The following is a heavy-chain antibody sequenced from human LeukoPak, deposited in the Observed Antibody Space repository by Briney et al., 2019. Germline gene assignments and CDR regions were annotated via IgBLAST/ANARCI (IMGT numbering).Heavy chain of an antibody. CDR2: IYSGGST. Sequence: GGSLRLSCAASGFTVSSNYVSWVRQAPGEGLEWVSVIYSGGSTYYADSVKGRFTISRDNSKNTLYLQMNSLRAEDTAVYYCARGQNDYGDYYFDYWGQGTLVTVSS. J-gene: IGHJ4*02. D-gene: IGHD4-17*01. CDR3: ARGQNDYGDYYFDY. CDR1: GFTVSSNY. V-gene: IGHV3-66*01.